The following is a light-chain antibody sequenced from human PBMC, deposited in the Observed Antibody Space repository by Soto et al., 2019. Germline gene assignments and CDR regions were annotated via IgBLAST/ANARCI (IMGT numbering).Light chain of an antibody. CDR3: SSFASCATLV. V-gene: IGLV2-18*02. CDR1: SSDIGYHNR. Sequence: QSALTQPPSVSGSPGQSVTISCTGTSSDIGYHNRVSWYQQPPGTAPKLMIYEVSTRYSGVPDRFSGSKSGNTASLTISGLQAEDEADYYCSSFASCATLVFGGGTKLTVL. CDR2: EVS. J-gene: IGLJ3*02.